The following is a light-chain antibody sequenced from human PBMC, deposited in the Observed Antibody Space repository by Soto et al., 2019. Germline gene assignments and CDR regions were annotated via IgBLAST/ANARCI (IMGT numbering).Light chain of an antibody. CDR3: NSYTGSSTYV. CDR1: SSDVGSYNR. V-gene: IGLV2-18*02. J-gene: IGLJ1*01. CDR2: EVS. Sequence: QSVLTQPPSVSGSPGQSVAISCTGTSSDVGSYNRVSWYQQPPGAAPKLMIYEVSNRPSGVPARFSWSKSGNTASLTISGLQSEDEADYYCNSYTGSSTYVFGTGTKLTVL.